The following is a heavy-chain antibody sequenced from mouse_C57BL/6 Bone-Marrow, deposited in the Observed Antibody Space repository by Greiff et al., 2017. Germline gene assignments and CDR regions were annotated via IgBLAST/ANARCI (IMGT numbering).Heavy chain of an antibody. V-gene: IGHV1-19*01. Sequence: VQLQQSGPVLVKPGASVKMSCKASGYTFTDYYMNWVKQSHGKSLEWIGVINPYNGGTSYNQKFKGKATLTVDKSSSTAYMELYSLTSEDSAVYYCASYYYGSSYYFDYWGQGTTLTVSS. J-gene: IGHJ2*01. CDR2: INPYNGGT. CDR3: ASYYYGSSYYFDY. CDR1: GYTFTDYY. D-gene: IGHD1-1*01.